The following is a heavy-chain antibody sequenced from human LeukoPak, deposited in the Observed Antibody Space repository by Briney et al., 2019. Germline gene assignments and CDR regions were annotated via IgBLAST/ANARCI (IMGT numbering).Heavy chain of an antibody. Sequence: TGGSLGLSCAASGFTFRSYSMNWVRQAPGKGLEWVSSISSSSSYIYYADSVKGRFTISRDNAKNSLYLQMNSLRAEDTAVYYCARGYVVVAAVFDYWGQGTLVTVSS. J-gene: IGHJ4*02. CDR3: ARGYVVVAAVFDY. CDR2: ISSSSSYI. CDR1: GFTFRSYS. V-gene: IGHV3-21*01. D-gene: IGHD2-15*01.